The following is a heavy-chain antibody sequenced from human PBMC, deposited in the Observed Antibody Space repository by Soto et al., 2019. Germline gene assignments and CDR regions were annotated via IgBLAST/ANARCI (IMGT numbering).Heavy chain of an antibody. D-gene: IGHD1-26*01. CDR2: IYDSGST. Sequence: PSETLSLTCTVSGGSISSYYWNWIRQSPGKGLEWIGYIYDSGSTNYNPSLKSRVTISVDTSKNQFSLKLSSVTAADTAVYYCARPWEGPYAFDIWGQGTVVTVSS. CDR3: ARPWEGPYAFDI. CDR1: GGSISSYY. J-gene: IGHJ3*02. V-gene: IGHV4-59*08.